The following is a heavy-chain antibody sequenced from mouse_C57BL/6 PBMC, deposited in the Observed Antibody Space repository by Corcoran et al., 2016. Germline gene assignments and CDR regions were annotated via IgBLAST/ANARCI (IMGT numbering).Heavy chain of an antibody. CDR3: ARGTFGLYYAMDY. V-gene: IGHV3-6*01. Sequence: DVQLQESGPGLVKPSQSLSLTCSVTGYSITSGYYWNWIRQFPGNKLEWMGYISYDGSNNYNPSLKNRISITRDTSKNQFFLKLNSVTTEDTATYYCARGTFGLYYAMDYWGQGTSVTVSS. CDR1: GYSITSGYY. CDR2: ISYDGSN. J-gene: IGHJ4*01.